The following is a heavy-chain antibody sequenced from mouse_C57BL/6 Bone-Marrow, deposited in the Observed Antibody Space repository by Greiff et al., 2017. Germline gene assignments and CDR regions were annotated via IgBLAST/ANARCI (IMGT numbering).Heavy chain of an antibody. CDR3: ASTTPAFAY. J-gene: IGHJ3*01. Sequence: VQVVESGPGLVAPSQSLSITCTVSGFSLTSYAISWVRQPPGKGLEWLGVIWTGGGTNYNSALKSRLSISKDNSKSQVFLKMNSLQPDDTARYYCASTTPAFAYWGQGTLVTVSA. V-gene: IGHV2-9-1*01. CDR1: GFSLTSYA. D-gene: IGHD1-1*01. CDR2: IWTGGGT.